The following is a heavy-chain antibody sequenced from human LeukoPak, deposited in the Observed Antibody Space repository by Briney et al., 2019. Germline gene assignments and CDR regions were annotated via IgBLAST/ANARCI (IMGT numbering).Heavy chain of an antibody. V-gene: IGHV4-59*01. CDR1: GGSISSGY. Sequence: SETLSLTCTVSGGSISSGYWSWIRQPPGKGLEWIGYIYYSGSTNYNPSLKSRVTISVDTSKNQFSLKLSSVTAADTAVYYCARYRGDGYNFYYYYMDVWGKGTTVTISS. CDR2: IYYSGST. D-gene: IGHD5-24*01. J-gene: IGHJ6*03. CDR3: ARYRGDGYNFYYYYMDV.